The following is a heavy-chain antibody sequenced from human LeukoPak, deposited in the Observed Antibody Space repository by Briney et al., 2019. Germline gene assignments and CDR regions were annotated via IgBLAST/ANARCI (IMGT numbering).Heavy chain of an antibody. J-gene: IGHJ5*01. CDR3: TRDPFGARDS. CDR2: LNGGGGST. D-gene: IGHD3-10*01. V-gene: IGHV3-74*01. CDR1: GFIFSNYA. Sequence: GGSLRLSCAASGFIFSNYAISWVRQAPGKGLEWVSRLNGGGGSTRYADSVRGRFTISRDNAKNRLYLQMNIRSAEDTAVYYCTRDPFGARDSWGQGTLVTVSS.